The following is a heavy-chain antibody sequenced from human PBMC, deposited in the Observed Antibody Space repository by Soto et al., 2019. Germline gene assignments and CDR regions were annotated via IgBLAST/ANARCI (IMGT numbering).Heavy chain of an antibody. CDR1: GGSISSSSYY. J-gene: IGHJ5*02. V-gene: IGHV4-39*01. CDR3: ARHWGSFGDLLNWFDP. D-gene: IGHD3-16*01. CDR2: IYYSGST. Sequence: KTSETLSLTCTVSGGSISSSSYYWGWIRQPPGKGLEWIGSIYYSGSTYYNPSIKSRVTISVDTSKNQFSLKLSSVTAADTAVYYCARHWGSFGDLLNWFDPWGQGTLVTVSS.